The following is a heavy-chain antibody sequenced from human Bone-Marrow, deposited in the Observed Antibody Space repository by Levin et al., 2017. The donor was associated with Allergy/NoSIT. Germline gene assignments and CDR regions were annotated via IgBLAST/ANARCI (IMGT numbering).Heavy chain of an antibody. Sequence: GGSLRLSCAASGFTVSSNYMSWVRQAPGKGLEWVSVIYSGGSTYYADSVKGRFTISRDNSKNTLYLQMNSLRAEDTAVYYCARENGCTGAAAGTLCWFDPWGQGTLVTVSS. J-gene: IGHJ5*02. CDR2: IYSGGST. CDR3: ARENGCTGAAAGTLCWFDP. D-gene: IGHD6-13*01. CDR1: GFTVSSNY. V-gene: IGHV3-53*01.